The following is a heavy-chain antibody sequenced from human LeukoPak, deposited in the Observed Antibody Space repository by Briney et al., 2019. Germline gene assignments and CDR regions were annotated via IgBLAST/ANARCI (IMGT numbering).Heavy chain of an antibody. CDR3: AKHSGSYFIYLVDS. CDR2: ISGSAYNS. V-gene: IGHV3-23*01. D-gene: IGHD1-26*01. Sequence: PGGALRLSCAASGFTFSSYVMSWVRQAPGRGLEWVSTISGSAYNSYYADSLKGRFTISRDNSANTLYLQMNSLRAEDTALYYCAKHSGSYFIYLVDSWGEGTLVTVSS. CDR1: GFTFSSYV. J-gene: IGHJ4*02.